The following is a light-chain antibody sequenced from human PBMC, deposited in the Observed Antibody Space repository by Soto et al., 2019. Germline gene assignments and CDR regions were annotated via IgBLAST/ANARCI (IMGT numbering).Light chain of an antibody. Sequence: DIQMTQSPSTLSASVGDRVTITCRANQSIYTWLAWYQHKPGKAPKFLIYMASSLENGVPSRFSGSGSGTEFTLTISSLQPDDFAPYVGQQYVKYPVTFGQGTKVEIK. CDR1: QSIYTW. CDR2: MAS. V-gene: IGKV1-5*03. CDR3: QQYVKYPVT. J-gene: IGKJ1*01.